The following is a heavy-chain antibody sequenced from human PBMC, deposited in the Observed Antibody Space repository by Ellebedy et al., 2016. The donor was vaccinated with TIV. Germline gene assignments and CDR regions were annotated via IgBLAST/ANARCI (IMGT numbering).Heavy chain of an antibody. J-gene: IGHJ4*02. CDR3: ANVYSSTWADS. V-gene: IGHV3-23*01. CDR2: ISRSGGST. CDR1: GFTFSTYA. Sequence: PGGSLRLSCETSGFTFSTYAMSWVRQAPGKGLEWVSAISRSGGSTYYAGSVKGRFTISRDNSKDTLYLQMNSLRAEDTAVYYCANVYSSTWADSWGQGTLVTVSS. D-gene: IGHD6-13*01.